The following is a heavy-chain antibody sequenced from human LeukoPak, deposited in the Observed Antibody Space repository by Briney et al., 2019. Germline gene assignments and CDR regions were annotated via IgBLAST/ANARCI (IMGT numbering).Heavy chain of an antibody. J-gene: IGHJ4*02. CDR2: IYHSGTT. CDR3: ARSWAGMYYPFYYFDY. V-gene: IGHV4-4*02. CDR1: GGSISSGNW. Sequence: SETLSLTCAVSGGSISSGNWYSWVRQPPGKGLEWIGEIYHSGTTNYNPSLKSRVTMSIDKSKNQFSLNLSSVTAADTAVYYCARSWAGMYYPFYYFDYWGQGALVTVSP. D-gene: IGHD1-26*01.